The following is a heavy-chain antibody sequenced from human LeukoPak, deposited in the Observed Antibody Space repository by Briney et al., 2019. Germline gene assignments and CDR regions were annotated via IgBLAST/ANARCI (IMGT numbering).Heavy chain of an antibody. V-gene: IGHV3-53*01. Sequence: GGSLRLSCAASGITVSRNYKGWVRQAPGKGPEWVSVIYSGGSTYYADSVKGRFTISRGNSENTLYLQMNRLRAEDTAVYYCARSNHSSGYYGYFDYWGQGTLVTVSS. CDR2: IYSGGST. D-gene: IGHD3-22*01. J-gene: IGHJ4*02. CDR1: GITVSRNY. CDR3: ARSNHSSGYYGYFDY.